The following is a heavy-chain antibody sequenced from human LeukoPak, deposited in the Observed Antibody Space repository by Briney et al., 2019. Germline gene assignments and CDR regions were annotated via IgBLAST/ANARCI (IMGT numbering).Heavy chain of an antibody. V-gene: IGHV4-34*01. CDR1: GGSFSGYY. Sequence: PSETLSLTCAVYGGSFSGYYWSWIRQPPGKGLEWIGEINHSGSTNYNPSLKSRVTISVDTSKNQFSLKLSSVTAAGTAVYYCARGGYNSLDYWGQGTLVTVSS. D-gene: IGHD1-1*01. CDR3: ARGGYNSLDY. J-gene: IGHJ4*02. CDR2: INHSGST.